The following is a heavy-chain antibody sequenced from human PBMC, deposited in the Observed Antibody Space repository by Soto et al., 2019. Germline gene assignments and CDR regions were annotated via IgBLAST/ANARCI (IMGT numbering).Heavy chain of an antibody. D-gene: IGHD6-13*01. Sequence: EVQLVESGGGLVQPGGSLRLSCAASGFTFSSYWRSWVRQAPGKGLEWVANIKQDGSEKYYVDSVKGRFTISRDNAKNSLYLQMNSLRAEDTAVYYWARAAAGRVVWFDPWGQGTLVTVSS. V-gene: IGHV3-7*02. J-gene: IGHJ5*02. CDR2: IKQDGSEK. CDR1: GFTFSSYW. CDR3: ARAAAGRVVWFDP.